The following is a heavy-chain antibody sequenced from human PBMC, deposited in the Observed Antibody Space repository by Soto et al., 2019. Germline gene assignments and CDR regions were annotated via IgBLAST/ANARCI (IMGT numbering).Heavy chain of an antibody. D-gene: IGHD1-26*01. CDR1: GYTFTSYY. Sequence: ASVNVSCKSSGYTFTSYYMHWVRQAPGQGLEWMGIINPSGGSTSYAQKFQGRVTMTRDTSTSTVYMELSSLRSEDTAVYYCARVWEPDAFDIWGQGTMVTVSS. V-gene: IGHV1-46*01. CDR2: INPSGGST. CDR3: ARVWEPDAFDI. J-gene: IGHJ3*02.